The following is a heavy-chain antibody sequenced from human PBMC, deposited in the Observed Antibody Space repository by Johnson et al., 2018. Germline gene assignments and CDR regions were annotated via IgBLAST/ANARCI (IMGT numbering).Heavy chain of an antibody. CDR1: GFTFSSYS. CDR3: VRDFSTMVRGLLVEYFDY. V-gene: IGHV3-21*01. J-gene: IGHJ4*02. Sequence: VQLGQSGGGLVKPGGSLRLCCAASGFTFSSYSMNWVRQAPGKGLEWVSSITTSSSSIYYADSGKGRFTISRDNAKNSLLLQMNSLRAEDTAVYYCVRDFSTMVRGLLVEYFDYWGQGTLVTVSS. CDR2: ITTSSSSI. D-gene: IGHD3-10*01.